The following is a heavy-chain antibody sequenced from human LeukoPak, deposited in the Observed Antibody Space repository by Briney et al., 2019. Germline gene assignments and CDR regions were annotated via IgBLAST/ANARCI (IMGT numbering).Heavy chain of an antibody. CDR2: IYYSGST. V-gene: IGHV4-59*12. CDR1: GGSISSYY. CDR3: ARANSSGWYFNY. J-gene: IGHJ4*02. Sequence: SETLSLTCTVSGGSISSYYWSWIRQPPGKGLEWIGYIYYSGSTNCNPSLKSRVTISVDTSKNQFSLKLSSVTAADTAVYYCARANSSGWYFNYWGQGTLVTVSS. D-gene: IGHD6-19*01.